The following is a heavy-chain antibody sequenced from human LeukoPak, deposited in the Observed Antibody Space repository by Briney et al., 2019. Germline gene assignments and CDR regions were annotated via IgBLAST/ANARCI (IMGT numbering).Heavy chain of an antibody. J-gene: IGHJ6*02. CDR1: GSTFISYY. Sequence: SVKVSCNASGSTFISYYISWVRQAPGQGREWMGRIIPVLDIANYAQKFQGRVTITADKSTSTAYMELSSLRSEDTAVYYCARDILTVYGMDVWGQGTTVTVSS. CDR3: ARDILTVYGMDV. D-gene: IGHD3-9*01. CDR2: IIPVLDIA. V-gene: IGHV1-69*04.